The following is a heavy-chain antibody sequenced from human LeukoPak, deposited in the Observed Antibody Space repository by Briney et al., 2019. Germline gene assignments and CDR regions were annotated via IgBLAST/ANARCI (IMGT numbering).Heavy chain of an antibody. D-gene: IGHD2-15*01. J-gene: IGHJ5*02. CDR1: GGSISSSSYY. V-gene: IGHV4-39*01. CDR3: ARPTVGYCSGGSCTGMNWFDP. Sequence: KPSETLSLTCTVSGGSISSSSYYWGWIRQPPGKGLEWIGLVYFSGSTHYNPSLKSRVTISVDTSKNQFSLKLNSVTAADTAVYYCARPTVGYCSGGSCTGMNWFDPWGQGTLVTVSS. CDR2: VYFSGST.